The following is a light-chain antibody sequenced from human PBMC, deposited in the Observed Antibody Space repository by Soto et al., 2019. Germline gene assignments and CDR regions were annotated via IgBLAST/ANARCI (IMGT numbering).Light chain of an antibody. CDR2: GAS. CDR3: QQYKNLPTT. Sequence: EIVMTQSPATRSVSPGERATLSCRASQSVSGNLTLYQHKPAQAPRFLISGASTSATGFPARFIGSGSGTEFTLTTSSLQSEDFAVYDCQQYKNLPTTFGQVTNVEIK. V-gene: IGKV3-15*01. CDR1: QSVSGN. J-gene: IGKJ1*01.